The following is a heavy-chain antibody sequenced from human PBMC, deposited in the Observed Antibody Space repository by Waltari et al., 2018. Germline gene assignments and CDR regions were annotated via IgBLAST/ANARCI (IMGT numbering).Heavy chain of an antibody. CDR1: GFTFSSYS. D-gene: IGHD6-19*01. Sequence: EVQLVESGGGLVKPGGSLRLSCAASGFTFSSYSMTWVRQAPGKGLEWVSSSSSSSSYIYYADSVKGRFTISRDNAKNSLYLQMNSLRVEDTAVYYCARGTQSAVAGPDYWGQGTLVTVSS. CDR2: SSSSSSYI. V-gene: IGHV3-21*01. J-gene: IGHJ4*02. CDR3: ARGTQSAVAGPDY.